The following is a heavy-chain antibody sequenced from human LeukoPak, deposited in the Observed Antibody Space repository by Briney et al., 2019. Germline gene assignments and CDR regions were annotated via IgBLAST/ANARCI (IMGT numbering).Heavy chain of an antibody. CDR3: VRGYSFGPYGMDV. J-gene: IGHJ6*02. D-gene: IGHD2-15*01. CDR2: ISDSGGST. Sequence: TGGSLRLSCSASGFTFSSYAMHWVRQAPGKGLEYVSAISDSGGSTYYADSVKGRFTISRDNSKNTLYLQMSSLRAEDTAEYFCVRGYSFGPYGMDVWGQGTTVTVSS. CDR1: GFTFSSYA. V-gene: IGHV3-64D*09.